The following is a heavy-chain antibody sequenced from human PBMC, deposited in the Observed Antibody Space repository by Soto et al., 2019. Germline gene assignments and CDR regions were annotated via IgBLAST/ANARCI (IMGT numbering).Heavy chain of an antibody. CDR3: AKVWGEIWYCTRTSCLYYFDY. V-gene: IGHV3-23*01. CDR1: GFTFISYA. J-gene: IGHJ4*02. Sequence: EVQLLESGGGLVQPGGSLRLSCEASGFTFISYALSWVRQTPGKGLEWVATISDSGSTYYADSVKGRFTIPRDNSKNSLYLQIHNLRAEDTAVSYCAKVWGEIWYCTRTSCLYYFDYSCQGTLVTVSS. D-gene: IGHD2-2*01. CDR2: ISDSGST.